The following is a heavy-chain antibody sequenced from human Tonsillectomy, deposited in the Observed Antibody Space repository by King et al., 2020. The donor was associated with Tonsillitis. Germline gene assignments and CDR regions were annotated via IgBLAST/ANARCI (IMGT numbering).Heavy chain of an antibody. CDR3: ARGWLIGDYDY. CDR2: INPSCGRT. CDR1: GYTFTSHY. J-gene: IGHJ4*02. V-gene: IGHV1-46*03. Sequence: VQLVESGAEVKKPGASVKVSCKASGYTFTSHYMHWVRQAPGQGLEWMGIINPSCGRTNYAQKFQGRVTMTRDMSTSTVYMELSSLRSDDTAVYYCARGWLIGDYDYWGQGTLVTVSS. D-gene: IGHD7-27*01.